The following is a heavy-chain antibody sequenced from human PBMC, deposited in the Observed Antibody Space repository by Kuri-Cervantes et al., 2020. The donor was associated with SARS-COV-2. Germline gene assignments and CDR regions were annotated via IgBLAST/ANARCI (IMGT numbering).Heavy chain of an antibody. J-gene: IGHJ3*02. D-gene: IGHD3-22*01. CDR1: GFTFSSYA. CDR2: ISGSGGST. V-gene: IGHV3-23*01. Sequence: LSLTCAASGFTFSSYAMSWVRQAPGKGLEWVSAISGSGGSTYYADSVKGRFTISRDNSKNTLYLQMNSLRAEDTAVYYCARDPPDSSGYWSGSFDIRGQGTMVTVSS. CDR3: ARDPPDSSGYWSGSFDI.